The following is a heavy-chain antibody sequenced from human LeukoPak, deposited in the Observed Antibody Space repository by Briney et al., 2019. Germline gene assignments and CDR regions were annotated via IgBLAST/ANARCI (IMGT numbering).Heavy chain of an antibody. Sequence: GASLQISCQGSGSIFTSYWISCVRQLPGKGLGGSGKIDPGDSYTNYSPSFQGHVTISADKSISTAYLQWSSLKASDTAMDYCARLSGPRGADYWGQGTLVTVSS. J-gene: IGHJ4*02. CDR1: GSIFTSYW. CDR3: ARLSGPRGADY. D-gene: IGHD6-25*01. V-gene: IGHV5-10-1*01. CDR2: IDPGDSYT.